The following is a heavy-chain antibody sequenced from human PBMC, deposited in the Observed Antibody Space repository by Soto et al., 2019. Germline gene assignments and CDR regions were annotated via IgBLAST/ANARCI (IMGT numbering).Heavy chain of an antibody. CDR2: ISSSSSYI. D-gene: IGHD3-10*01. V-gene: IGHV3-21*01. CDR3: ASGEDSNQYRTPS. Sequence: PGGSLRLSCAASGFTFSSYSMNWVRQAPGKGLEWVSSISSSSSYIYYADSVKGRFTISRDNAKNSLYLQMNSLRAEDTAVYYCASGEDSNQYRTPSGGQGTLVTVSS. J-gene: IGHJ4*02. CDR1: GFTFSSYS.